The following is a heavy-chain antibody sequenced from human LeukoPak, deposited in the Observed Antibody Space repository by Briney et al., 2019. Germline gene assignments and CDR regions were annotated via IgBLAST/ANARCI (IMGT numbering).Heavy chain of an antibody. V-gene: IGHV4-38-2*02. Sequence: PSETLSLTCTVSGYSISSGYYWGCIRQPPGKGLEWIGSIYHSGSTYYNPSLKSRVTISVDTSKNQFSLKLSSVTAADTAVYYCARLVVPAAAPFYYYYYYYMDVWGKGTTVTVSS. CDR1: GYSISSGYY. CDR3: ARLVVPAAAPFYYYYYYYMDV. J-gene: IGHJ6*03. D-gene: IGHD2-2*01. CDR2: IYHSGST.